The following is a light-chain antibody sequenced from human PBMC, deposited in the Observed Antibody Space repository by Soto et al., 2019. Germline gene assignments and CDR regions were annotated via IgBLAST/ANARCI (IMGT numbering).Light chain of an antibody. V-gene: IGKV1-39*01. Sequence: DIQMTQSAPSLSASFGDRVTITCWASQSVSSYLNWYQQKQGKAPKLLIYAASTLQSRVPSRFSGSGYGTDFNLTISSLQTEDFATYYCQQTYSALFTFGPGTKVDIK. J-gene: IGKJ3*01. CDR2: AAS. CDR3: QQTYSALFT. CDR1: QSVSSY.